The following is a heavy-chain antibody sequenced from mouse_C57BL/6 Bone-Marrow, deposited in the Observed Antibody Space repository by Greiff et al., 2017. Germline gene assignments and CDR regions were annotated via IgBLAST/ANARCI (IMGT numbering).Heavy chain of an antibody. CDR1: GYTFTSYW. J-gene: IGHJ3*01. V-gene: IGHV1-55*01. CDR3: ALNYDSFAY. Sequence: QVHVKQPGAELVKPGASVKMSCKASGYTFTSYWITWVKQRPGQGLEWIGDIYPGSGSTNYNEKFKSKATLTVATSSSTAYMQLSSLTSEDSAVYYCALNYDSFAYWGQGTLVTVSA. CDR2: IYPGSGST. D-gene: IGHD2-4*01.